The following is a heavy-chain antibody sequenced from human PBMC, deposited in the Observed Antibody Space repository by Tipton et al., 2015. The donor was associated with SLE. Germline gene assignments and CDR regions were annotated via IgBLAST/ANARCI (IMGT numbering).Heavy chain of an antibody. CDR2: ISYDGSNE. Sequence: SLRLSCTTFGFTFGDHAFSWVRQAPGKGLEGVAVISYDGSNEYYADAVKGRFTISRDNAQNSVYLEMNSLRREDTALYYCTKGDFSYNMDVWGKGTTVTVSS. J-gene: IGHJ6*03. CDR1: GFTFGDHA. CDR3: TKGDFSYNMDV. V-gene: IGHV3-30*04.